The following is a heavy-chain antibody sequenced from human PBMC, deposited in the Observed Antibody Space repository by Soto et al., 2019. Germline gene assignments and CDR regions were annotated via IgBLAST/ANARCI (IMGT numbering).Heavy chain of an antibody. Sequence: EVQLVESVGALIQPGGSLRLSCGASGLSVSDNYMGWVRQAPGRGLEWVSVMYAGGDTHYADSVKGRFTISRDKSENTLYLQMNSLRDEDTGVYFCVSRIPSWVFDYWGLGTLVTVSS. D-gene: IGHD2-21*01. CDR3: VSRIPSWVFDY. CDR2: MYAGGDT. J-gene: IGHJ4*01. CDR1: GLSVSDNY. V-gene: IGHV3-53*01.